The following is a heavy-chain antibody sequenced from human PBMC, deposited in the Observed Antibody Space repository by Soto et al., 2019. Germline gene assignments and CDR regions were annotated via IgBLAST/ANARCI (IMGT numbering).Heavy chain of an antibody. CDR3: ARNTAYYYDIGGGQEFDY. J-gene: IGHJ4*02. CDR2: IYYSGST. Sequence: QVQLQESGPGLVKPSQTLSLTCTVSGGSISSGDYYWSWIRQPPGKGLEWIGYIYYSGSTYYNPSLKSRVTISVDTSKNQFSLKLSSVTAADTAVYYCARNTAYYYDIGGGQEFDYWGQGTLVTVSS. V-gene: IGHV4-30-4*01. CDR1: GGSISSGDYY. D-gene: IGHD3-22*01.